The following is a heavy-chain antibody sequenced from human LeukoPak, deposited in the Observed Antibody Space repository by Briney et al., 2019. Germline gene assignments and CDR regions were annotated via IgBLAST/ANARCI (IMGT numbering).Heavy chain of an antibody. CDR3: ASSGEMATIMENY. D-gene: IGHD5-24*01. Sequence: PAASVTVSCKASGYTFTGNYIHWVRQAPGQGLEWMGRINPNSGGADYAQKFQGRVSMTRDTSISTAYMELSSLRSDDTAVYYCASSGEMATIMENYWGQGTLVTVSS. CDR2: INPNSGGA. CDR1: GYTFTGNY. J-gene: IGHJ4*02. V-gene: IGHV1-2*06.